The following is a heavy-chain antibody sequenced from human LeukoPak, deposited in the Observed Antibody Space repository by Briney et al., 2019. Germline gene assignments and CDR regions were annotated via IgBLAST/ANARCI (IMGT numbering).Heavy chain of an antibody. CDR3: AKDRLVDGYNPYYFDY. CDR1: GFTFSSYA. D-gene: IGHD5-24*01. J-gene: IGHJ4*02. CDR2: ISGSGGST. Sequence: GGSLRLSCAASGFTFSSYAMSWVRQAPGKGLEWVSAISGSGGSTYYADSVKGRFTISRDNSKNTLYLQINSLRAEDTAVYYCAKDRLVDGYNPYYFDYWGQGTLVTVSS. V-gene: IGHV3-23*01.